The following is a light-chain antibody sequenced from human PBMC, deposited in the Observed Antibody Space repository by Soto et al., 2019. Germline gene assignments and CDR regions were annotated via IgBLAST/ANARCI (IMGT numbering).Light chain of an antibody. CDR3: QQYNNWPPLT. CDR1: QSVSSN. V-gene: IGKV3-15*01. J-gene: IGKJ4*01. CDR2: GAS. Sequence: EIVMTQSPATQSVSLGERATLSCRASQSVSSNLAWYQQKPGQAPRLLIYGASTRATGIPARFSGRGSGTDFTLTISSLQPEDFAVYYCQQYNNWPPLTFGGGTKVDIK.